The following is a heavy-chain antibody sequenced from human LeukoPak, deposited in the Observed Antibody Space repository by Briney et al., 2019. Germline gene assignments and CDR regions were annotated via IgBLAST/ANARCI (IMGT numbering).Heavy chain of an antibody. CDR1: GGSISSGGYS. J-gene: IGHJ4*02. D-gene: IGHD5-24*01. CDR2: IYHSGST. CDR3: ASEMATIVY. V-gene: IGHV4-30-2*01. Sequence: PSETLSLTCAVSGGSISSGGYSWSWIRQPPGKGLEWIGYIYHSGSTYYNPSLKSRVTISVDRSKNQFSLKLSSVTAADTAVYYCASEMATIVYWGQGTLVTVSS.